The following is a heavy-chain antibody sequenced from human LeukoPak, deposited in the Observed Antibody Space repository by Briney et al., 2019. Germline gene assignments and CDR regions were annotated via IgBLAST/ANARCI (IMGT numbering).Heavy chain of an antibody. CDR2: IRSKANSYAT. CDR1: GFTFSGSI. J-gene: IGHJ4*02. D-gene: IGHD4-17*01. Sequence: PGRSLSLSCAAPGFTFSGSIMHWVRQGSGQGLEWVGRIRSKANSYATAYAASVKGRFTISRDDSKNTAYLQMNSLKTEDTAMYYCTMVTTEVDYWGQGTLVTVAS. CDR3: TMVTTEVDY. V-gene: IGHV3-73*01.